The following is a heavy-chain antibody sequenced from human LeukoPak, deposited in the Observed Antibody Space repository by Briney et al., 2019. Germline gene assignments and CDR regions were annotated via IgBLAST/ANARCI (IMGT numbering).Heavy chain of an antibody. CDR3: AKGRGSYMDV. V-gene: IGHV3-30*02. D-gene: IGHD1-26*01. J-gene: IGHJ6*03. Sequence: TGGSLRLSCAASGFTFSSYGMHWVRQAPGKGLEWVAFIRYDGSNKYYADCVKGRFTISRDNSKNTLYLQMNSLRAEDTAVCYCAKGRGSYMDVWGKGTTVTVSS. CDR1: GFTFSSYG. CDR2: IRYDGSNK.